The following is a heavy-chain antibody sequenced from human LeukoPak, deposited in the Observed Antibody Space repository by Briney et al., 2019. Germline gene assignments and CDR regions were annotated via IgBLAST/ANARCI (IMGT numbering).Heavy chain of an antibody. J-gene: IGHJ4*02. CDR3: AREGPYYFDY. Sequence: SETLSLTCTVSGGAIRSHYWNWIRQPPGKGLEWIGYIYYSGSTKYNHSLKSRVTISVDTSKNQFSLKLSSVTAADTAVYYCAREGPYYFDYWGQGTLVTVSS. V-gene: IGHV4-59*11. CDR1: GGAIRSHY. CDR2: IYYSGST.